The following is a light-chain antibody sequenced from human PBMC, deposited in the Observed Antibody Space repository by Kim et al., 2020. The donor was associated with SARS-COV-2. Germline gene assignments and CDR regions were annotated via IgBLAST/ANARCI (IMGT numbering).Light chain of an antibody. V-gene: IGLV2-8*01. CDR2: DVS. CDR3: SSYAGSYNLV. Sequence: QSVDITCTGTSTEVGGYNYVSWYQQDPGKAPTLMIDDVSMRPSGVPDRFSDCKSGNTASLTVSGLQAEDEADYYCSSYAGSYNLVFGGGTQLTVL. CDR1: STEVGGYNY. J-gene: IGLJ2*01.